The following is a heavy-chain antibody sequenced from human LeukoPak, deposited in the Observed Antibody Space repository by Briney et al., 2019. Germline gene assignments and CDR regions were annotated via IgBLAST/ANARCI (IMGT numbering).Heavy chain of an antibody. D-gene: IGHD6-19*01. CDR1: GFTFSSYA. Sequence: GGSLRLSCAASGFTFSSYAMSSARQAPGKGLEWVSAISGSGGSTYYADSVKGRFTISRDNSKNTLYLQMNSLRAEDTAVYYCAKDSVVAGRYNWFDPWGQGTLVTVSS. J-gene: IGHJ5*02. CDR2: ISGSGGST. CDR3: AKDSVVAGRYNWFDP. V-gene: IGHV3-23*01.